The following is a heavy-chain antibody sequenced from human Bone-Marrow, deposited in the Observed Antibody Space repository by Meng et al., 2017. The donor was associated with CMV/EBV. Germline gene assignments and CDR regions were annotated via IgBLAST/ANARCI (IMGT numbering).Heavy chain of an antibody. Sequence: SETLSLTCTVSGGSISSYYWSWIRQPPGKGLEWIGYIYYSGSTNYNPSLKSRVTISVDTSKNQFSLKLSSVTAADTAVYYCARDLEGGGWFDPWGPGTLVTVSS. V-gene: IGHV4-59*01. D-gene: IGHD3-16*01. CDR3: ARDLEGGGWFDP. CDR1: GGSISSYY. J-gene: IGHJ5*02. CDR2: IYYSGST.